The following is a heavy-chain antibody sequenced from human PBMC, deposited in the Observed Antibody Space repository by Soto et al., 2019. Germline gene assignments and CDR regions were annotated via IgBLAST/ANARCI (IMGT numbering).Heavy chain of an antibody. CDR3: ARDTVVVPALFDP. D-gene: IGHD2-2*01. CDR1: GGSVSSGNYY. J-gene: IGHJ5*02. V-gene: IGHV4-61*01. CDR2: VYYSGRT. Sequence: PSETLSLTCTVSGGSVSSGNYYWSWIRRPPGKGLEWIGSVYYSGRTKYNPSLKRRVTISVDTSRSQFSLKVNSVTAADTAVYYCARDTVVVPALFDPWGQGTLVTVSS.